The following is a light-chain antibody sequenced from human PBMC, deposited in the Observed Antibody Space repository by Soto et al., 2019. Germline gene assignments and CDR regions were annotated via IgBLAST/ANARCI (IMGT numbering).Light chain of an antibody. V-gene: IGKV3-20*01. J-gene: IGKJ5*01. CDR2: GAS. CDR1: QSVSSNN. Sequence: EIVLTQSPGTQSLSPGETATLSCRASQSVSSNNLAWYLQKPGQTPRLLIYGASSRATGIPDRFSGSGSGTDFTLTISRLEPEDFAVYYCQQYDNSITFGQGTRLEIE. CDR3: QQYDNSIT.